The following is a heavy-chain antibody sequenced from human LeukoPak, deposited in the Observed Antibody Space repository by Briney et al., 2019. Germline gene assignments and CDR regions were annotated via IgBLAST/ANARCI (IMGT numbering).Heavy chain of an antibody. CDR2: ILTSGNT. Sequence: SETLSLTCTVSGXSVTNYYWGWIRQPAGKGLEWIGRILTSGNTIYNPSLKSRVTMSTDTSKSQLFLRLSSVTAADTALYYCARAAPFGGSYNDAFDIWGQGTMVTVSS. V-gene: IGHV4-4*07. CDR1: GXSVTNYY. CDR3: ARAAPFGGSYNDAFDI. J-gene: IGHJ3*02. D-gene: IGHD2-2*02.